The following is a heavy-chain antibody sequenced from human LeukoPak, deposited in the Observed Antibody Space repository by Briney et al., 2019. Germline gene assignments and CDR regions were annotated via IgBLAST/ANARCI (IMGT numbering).Heavy chain of an antibody. CDR3: ATDLIVGATTTYDY. J-gene: IGHJ4*02. CDR2: ISSSSSYI. D-gene: IGHD1-26*01. V-gene: IGHV3-21*01. Sequence: GGSLRLSCAASGFTFSSYSMNWVRQAPGKGLEWVSSISSSSSYIYYADSVKGRFTISRDNAKNSLYLQMSSLRAEDTAVYYCATDLIVGATTTYDYWGLGTLVTVSS. CDR1: GFTFSSYS.